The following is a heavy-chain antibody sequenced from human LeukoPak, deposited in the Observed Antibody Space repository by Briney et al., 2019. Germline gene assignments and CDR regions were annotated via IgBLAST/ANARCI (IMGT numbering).Heavy chain of an antibody. Sequence: PGGSLTLSCTASGFTFSSFAMSWVRQAPGKGLVGVSAVSGSGGNTYYADSVKGRFTISRDNSKNTLYLQMNSLRAEDTAKYYCAKVASLCTSTSCVRGGFDYWGQGTLVTVSS. CDR1: GFTFSSFA. CDR2: VSGSGGNT. V-gene: IGHV3-23*01. J-gene: IGHJ4*02. CDR3: AKVASLCTSTSCVRGGFDY. D-gene: IGHD2-2*01.